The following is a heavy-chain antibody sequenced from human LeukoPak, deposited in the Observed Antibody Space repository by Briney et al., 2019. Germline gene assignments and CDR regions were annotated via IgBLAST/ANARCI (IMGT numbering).Heavy chain of an antibody. CDR1: GFTFSSYS. V-gene: IGHV3-21*01. CDR3: ARDSSSCLDY. D-gene: IGHD6-13*01. J-gene: IGHJ4*02. Sequence: GGSLRLSCAASGFTFSSYSMNWVRQAPGKGLEWVSSISSSSSYIYYADSVKGRFTISGDNAKNSLYLQMNSLRAEDTAVYYCARDSSSCLDYWGQGTLVTVSS. CDR2: ISSSSSYI.